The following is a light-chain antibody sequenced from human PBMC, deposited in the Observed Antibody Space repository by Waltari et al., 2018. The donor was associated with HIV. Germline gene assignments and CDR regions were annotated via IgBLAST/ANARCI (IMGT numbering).Light chain of an antibody. CDR3: QSYDSSLTGSV. Sequence: HSVLTQPPSVSGAPGPRVTISCTGSSPNIGAGYDLHWDPQLPGTAPKLLIYGNANRPSGVPDRFSGSKSGTSPSLAITGLQAEDEADYYCQSYDSSLTGSVFGGGTKLTVL. CDR2: GNA. CDR1: SPNIGAGYD. V-gene: IGLV1-40*01. J-gene: IGLJ2*01.